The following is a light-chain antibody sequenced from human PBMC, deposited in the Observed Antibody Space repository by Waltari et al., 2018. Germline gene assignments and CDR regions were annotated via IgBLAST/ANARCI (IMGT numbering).Light chain of an antibody. J-gene: IGLJ2*01. CDR2: SNN. CDR1: SPHIGSNT. V-gene: IGLV1-44*01. CDR3: AAWDDSLNGLV. Sequence: QSVLTQPPSASGTPGQRVTISCSGSSPHIGSNTVHCYQQLPGTAPKLLIYSNNQRPSGVPDRFAGSKSGTSASLAISGLQSEDEADYYCAAWDDSLNGLVFGGGTKLTVL.